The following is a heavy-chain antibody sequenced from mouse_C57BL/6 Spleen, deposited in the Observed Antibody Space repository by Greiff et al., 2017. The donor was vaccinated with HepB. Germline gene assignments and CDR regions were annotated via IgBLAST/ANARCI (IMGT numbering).Heavy chain of an antibody. Sequence: EVQLVESGGGLVKPGGSLKLSCAASGFTFSDYGMHWVRQAPEKGLEWVAYISSGSSTIYYADTVKGRFTISRDNAKNTLFLQMTSLRSEDTAMYYCARQSSGLFDYWGQGTTLTVSS. CDR2: ISSGSSTI. D-gene: IGHD3-2*02. CDR1: GFTFSDYG. J-gene: IGHJ2*01. V-gene: IGHV5-17*01. CDR3: ARQSSGLFDY.